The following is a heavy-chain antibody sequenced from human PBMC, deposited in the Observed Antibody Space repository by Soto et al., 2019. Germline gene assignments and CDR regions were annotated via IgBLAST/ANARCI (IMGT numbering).Heavy chain of an antibody. CDR2: VIPVFKTA. V-gene: IGHV1-69*12. D-gene: IGHD2-15*01. CDR1: GGTFSNSP. CDR3: ARSRCVVGVTEDYDGRDA. J-gene: IGHJ6*02. Sequence: QVQVVQSGAEVKKPGSSVKVSCKSSGGTFSNSPISWVRQAPGQGLEWVGGVIPVFKTANYAQKFQGRVTLPGAESTDTADMGLTSRRSGDTAVYYLARSRCVVGVTEDYDGRDAWGQGTTVTVSS.